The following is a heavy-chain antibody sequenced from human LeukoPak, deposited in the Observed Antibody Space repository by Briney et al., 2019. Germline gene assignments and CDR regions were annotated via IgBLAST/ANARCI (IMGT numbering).Heavy chain of an antibody. V-gene: IGHV3-30*02. J-gene: IGHJ4*02. Sequence: PGGSLRLSCAASGFTFSSYGMHWVRQAPGKGLEWVAFIRYDGSNKYYADSVKGRFTISRDNSENTLYLQMNSLRAEDTAVYYCAKVGDKIVVVPAAPHDYWGQGTLVTVSS. CDR2: IRYDGSNK. CDR1: GFTFSSYG. D-gene: IGHD2-2*01. CDR3: AKVGDKIVVVPAAPHDY.